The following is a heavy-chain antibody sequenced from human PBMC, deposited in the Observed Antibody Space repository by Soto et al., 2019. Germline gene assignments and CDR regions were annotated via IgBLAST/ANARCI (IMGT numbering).Heavy chain of an antibody. CDR1: GGSISGSSYY. D-gene: IGHD3-9*01. CDR2: IYYSGST. Sequence: PSETLSLTCTVSGGSISGSSYYWSWIRQHPGKGLEWIGYIYYSGSTYYNPSLKSRVTISVDTSKNQFSLKLSSVTAADTAVYYCARERGYYDILTGYYRVDYFDYWGQGTLVTVSS. CDR3: ARERGYYDILTGYYRVDYFDY. J-gene: IGHJ4*02. V-gene: IGHV4-31*03.